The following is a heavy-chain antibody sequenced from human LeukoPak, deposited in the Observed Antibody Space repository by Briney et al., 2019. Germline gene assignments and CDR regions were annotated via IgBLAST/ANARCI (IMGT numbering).Heavy chain of an antibody. Sequence: PSETLSLTCTVSGVSISSGGYYWSWIRQHPGKGLEWIGYIYYSGSTYYNPSLKSRVTISVDTSKNQFSLKLSSVTAADTAVYYCARSISVDYDSSGYRSSYYGMDVWGQGTTVTVSS. CDR1: GVSISSGGYY. J-gene: IGHJ6*02. D-gene: IGHD3-22*01. V-gene: IGHV4-31*03. CDR2: IYYSGST. CDR3: ARSISVDYDSSGYRSSYYGMDV.